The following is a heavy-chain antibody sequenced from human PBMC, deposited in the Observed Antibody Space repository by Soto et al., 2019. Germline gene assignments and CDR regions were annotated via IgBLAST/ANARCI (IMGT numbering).Heavy chain of an antibody. CDR2: IIPIFGTA. V-gene: IGHV1-69*13. CDR1: GGTFSSYA. J-gene: IGHJ6*02. CDR3: ARATTTGTTNYYYYGMDV. D-gene: IGHD1-1*01. Sequence: SVKVSCKASGGTFSSYAISWVRQAPGQGLEWMGGIIPIFGTANYAQKFQGRVTITADESTSTAYMELSSLRSEDTAVYYCARATTTGTTNYYYYGMDVWGQGTXVTVSS.